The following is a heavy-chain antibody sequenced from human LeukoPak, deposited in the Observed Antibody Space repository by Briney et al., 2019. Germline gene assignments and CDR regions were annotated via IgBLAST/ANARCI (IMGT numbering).Heavy chain of an antibody. J-gene: IGHJ4*02. V-gene: IGHV3-64*02. CDR2: ISTNGGST. CDR1: GFTFSSYA. D-gene: IGHD5-18*01. Sequence: GGSLRLSCAASGFTFSSYAMHWVRQAPGKGLEYVPGISTNGGSTYYADSVKGRFTISRDNSKNTLFLQMGSLRAEDMAVYYCARGGGRNTTMVWAFDYWGQGTLVTVSS. CDR3: ARGGGRNTTMVWAFDY.